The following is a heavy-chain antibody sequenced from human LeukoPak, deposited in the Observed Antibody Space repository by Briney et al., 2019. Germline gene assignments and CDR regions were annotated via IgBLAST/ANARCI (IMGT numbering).Heavy chain of an antibody. V-gene: IGHV1-46*01. CDR3: ARAHYASSNIKVPFDV. Sequence: GASVKVSCKASGYTFTSYYMHWVRQAPGQGLEWMGIINPSGGSTSYAQKFQGRVTMTRDTATSTVYMELSSLRPEDTAVYYCARAHYASSNIKVPFDVWGKGTTVTVSS. CDR2: INPSGGST. CDR1: GYTFTSYY. J-gene: IGHJ6*04. D-gene: IGHD3-22*01.